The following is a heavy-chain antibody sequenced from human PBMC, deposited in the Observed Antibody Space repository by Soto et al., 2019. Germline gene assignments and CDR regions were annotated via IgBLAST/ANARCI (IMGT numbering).Heavy chain of an antibody. CDR2: IYYSGST. D-gene: IGHD3-3*01. CDR3: AKVNDFWTGYYSTNWFDP. J-gene: IGHJ5*02. Sequence: ETLSLTCTVSGGSISSGDYYWSWIRQPPGKGLEWIGYIYYSGSTNYNPSLKSRVTISVDTSKNQFSLKLSSVTAADTAVYYCAKVNDFWTGYYSTNWFDPWGQGTLVTVSS. CDR1: GGSISSGDYY. V-gene: IGHV4-61*08.